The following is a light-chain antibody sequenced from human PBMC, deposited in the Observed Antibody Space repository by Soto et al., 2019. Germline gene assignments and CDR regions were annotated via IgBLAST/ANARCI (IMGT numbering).Light chain of an antibody. CDR3: STWDDSLNGLI. Sequence: SVLAQPPSASGTPGQPVTISCSGGSSNIKTNGVSWYQQVPGAAPKLLIYSNSQRPSGAPDRFSGSKSGTSASLAISGLQSEDEATYHCSTWDDSLNGLIFGGGTKLTVL. V-gene: IGLV1-44*01. CDR2: SNS. CDR1: SSNIKTNG. J-gene: IGLJ2*01.